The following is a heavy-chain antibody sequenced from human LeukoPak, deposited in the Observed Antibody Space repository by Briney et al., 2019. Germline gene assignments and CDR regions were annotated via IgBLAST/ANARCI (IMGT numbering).Heavy chain of an antibody. Sequence: PEGSLRLSCAASGFTFSSYGMHWVRQAPGKGLEWVAFIRYDGSNKYYADSVKGRFTISRDNSKNTLYLQMNSLRAEDTAVYYCAKDPIGGETHFDYWGQGTLVTVSS. CDR3: AKDPIGGETHFDY. CDR1: GFTFSSYG. D-gene: IGHD2-21*01. CDR2: IRYDGSNK. V-gene: IGHV3-30*02. J-gene: IGHJ4*02.